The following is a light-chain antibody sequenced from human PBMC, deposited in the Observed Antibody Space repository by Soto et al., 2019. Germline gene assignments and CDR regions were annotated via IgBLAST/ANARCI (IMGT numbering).Light chain of an antibody. V-gene: IGKV3-20*01. Sequence: DIVLTQSPDTLSLSPGERATLSCKASQIVHSKLAWYQQKPGQPPRLLIHGESTRATGVPDRFSGSGSGTDFTLTISNLEPEDFAVYYCHQYESSPLTFGGGTNVEIK. J-gene: IGKJ4*01. CDR1: QIVHSK. CDR2: GES. CDR3: HQYESSPLT.